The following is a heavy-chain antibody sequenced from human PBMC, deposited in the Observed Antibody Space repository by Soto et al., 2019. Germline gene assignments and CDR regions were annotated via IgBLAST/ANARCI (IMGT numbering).Heavy chain of an antibody. Sequence: PGGSLRLSCAASGFTFSTYAMSWVRQAPGKGLELVSGITGSGGSTFYADSVKGRFTISRDTSKNTLYSQMNSLRAEDTAIYYFLKPREVSYWGQGALVTVSS. CDR3: LKPREVSY. CDR2: ITGSGGST. J-gene: IGHJ4*02. CDR1: GFTFSTYA. V-gene: IGHV3-23*01.